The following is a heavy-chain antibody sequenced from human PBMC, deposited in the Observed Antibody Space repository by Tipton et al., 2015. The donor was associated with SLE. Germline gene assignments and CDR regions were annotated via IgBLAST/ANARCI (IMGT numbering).Heavy chain of an antibody. CDR2: VYLSGDT. Sequence: TLSLTCSVSGGSMVGNWYYWGWIRQPPGKGLQWVGSVYLSGDTFYNPSLESRLTISIDTSKNQFSLKVNSVTAADTAVYYCAREFLNPVTTVHYYFDLWGRGTLVTVSS. D-gene: IGHD4-11*01. V-gene: IGHV4-39*02. CDR1: GGSMVGNWYY. CDR3: AREFLNPVTTVHYYFDL. J-gene: IGHJ2*01.